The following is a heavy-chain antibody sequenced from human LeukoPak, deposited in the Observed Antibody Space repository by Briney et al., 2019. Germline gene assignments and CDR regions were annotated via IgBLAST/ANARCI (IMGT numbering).Heavy chain of an antibody. D-gene: IGHD4-23*01. CDR2: IWYDGSNK. J-gene: IGHJ4*02. V-gene: IGHV3-33*01. Sequence: GGSLRLSCAASGFTFSSYGMHWVRQAPGKGLKWVAVIWYDGSNKYYADSVKGRFTISRDNSKNTLYLQMNSLRAEDTAVYYCARGVGGNDYFDYWGQGTLVTVSS. CDR3: ARGVGGNDYFDY. CDR1: GFTFSSYG.